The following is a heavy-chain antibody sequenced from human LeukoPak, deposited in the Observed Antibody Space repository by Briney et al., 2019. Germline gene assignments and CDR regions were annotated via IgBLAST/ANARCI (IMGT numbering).Heavy chain of an antibody. D-gene: IGHD1-26*01. CDR1: GGSISSGSYY. V-gene: IGHV4-61*02. CDR3: AREGGWELLRYYFDY. Sequence: SQTLSLTCTVSGGSISSGSYYWSWIRQPAGKGLEWIGRIYTSGSTNYNPSLKSRVTISVDTSKNQSSLKLSSVTAADTAVYYCAREGGWELLRYYFDYWGQGTLVTVSS. CDR2: IYTSGST. J-gene: IGHJ4*02.